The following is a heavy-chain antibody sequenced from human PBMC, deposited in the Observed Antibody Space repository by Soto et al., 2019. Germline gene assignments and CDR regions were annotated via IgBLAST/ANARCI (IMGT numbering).Heavy chain of an antibody. V-gene: IGHV4-59*01. CDR3: ARDANGYSSSWPYYYGMDV. CDR1: GGSISSYY. Sequence: ALETLSLTCTVSGGSISSYYWSWIRQPPGKGLEWIGYIYYGGSTNYNPSLKSRVTISVDTSKNQFSLKLSSVTAADTAVYYCARDANGYSSSWPYYYGMDVWGQGTTVTVSS. CDR2: IYYGGST. D-gene: IGHD6-13*01. J-gene: IGHJ6*02.